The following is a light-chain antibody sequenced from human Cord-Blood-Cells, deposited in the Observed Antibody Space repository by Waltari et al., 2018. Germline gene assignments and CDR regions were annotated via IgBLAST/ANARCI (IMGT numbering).Light chain of an antibody. CDR1: QDISNY. V-gene: IGKV1-33*01. CDR3: QQYDNLPMYT. CDR2: DAY. Sequence: IQMTQSLSSLSPSEGYRVTITCQASQDISNYLNWYKQKPGKAPKLLIYDAYNLETGVPSRFSGSGSGTDFTFTISSLQPEDIATYYCQQYDNLPMYTFGQGTKLEIK. J-gene: IGKJ2*01.